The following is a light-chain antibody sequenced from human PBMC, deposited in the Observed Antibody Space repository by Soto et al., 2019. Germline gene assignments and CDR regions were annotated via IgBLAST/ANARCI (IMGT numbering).Light chain of an antibody. CDR2: GTS. CDR3: KQHNNWPPMST. CDR1: QNVGRN. J-gene: IGKJ2*01. V-gene: IGKV3-15*01. Sequence: EIVMTQSPDTLSVSPGERATLSCRASQNVGRNVAWYQQRPGQAPRLLIHGTSTRAADIPARFSGSVSGTEFTLTSHSLQPEDYVIYYCKQHNNWPPMSTFGQGTKLEMK.